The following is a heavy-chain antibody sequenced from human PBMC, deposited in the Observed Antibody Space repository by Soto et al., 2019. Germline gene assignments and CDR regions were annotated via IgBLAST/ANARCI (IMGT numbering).Heavy chain of an antibody. V-gene: IGHV1-18*01. Sequence: QVQLVQSGAEVKKPGASVKVSRKASGYTFTSYGISWVRQAPGQGLEWMGWISAYNGNTNYAQKLQGRVTMTTDTSTSTAYMELRSLRSDDTAVYYCARDEDYYDSSGYGMDVWGQGTTVTVSS. CDR2: ISAYNGNT. D-gene: IGHD3-22*01. CDR1: GYTFTSYG. CDR3: ARDEDYYDSSGYGMDV. J-gene: IGHJ6*02.